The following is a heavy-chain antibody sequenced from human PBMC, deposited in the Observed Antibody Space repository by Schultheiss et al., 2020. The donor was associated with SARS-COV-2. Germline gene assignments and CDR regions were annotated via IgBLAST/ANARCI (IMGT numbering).Heavy chain of an antibody. CDR2: ISYDGSNK. Sequence: GGSLRLSCAASGFTFSSYEMNWVRQAPGKGLEWVAVISYDGSNKYYADSVKGRFTISRDNSKNTLYLQMNSLRAEDTAVYYCARSLADCSSTSCYRYYYYGMDVWGQGTTVTVSS. V-gene: IGHV3-30-3*01. CDR1: GFTFSSYE. CDR3: ARSLADCSSTSCYRYYYYGMDV. D-gene: IGHD2-2*01. J-gene: IGHJ6*02.